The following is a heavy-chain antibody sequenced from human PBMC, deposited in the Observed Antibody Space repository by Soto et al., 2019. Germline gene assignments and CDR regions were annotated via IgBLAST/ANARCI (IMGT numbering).Heavy chain of an antibody. CDR1: GFTFSSYA. CDR2: IWYDGSNK. CDR3: AKDRRFPDDVFDI. Sequence: LRLSCAASGFTFSSYAMHWVRQAPDKGLEWVAVIWYDGSNKYYADSVKGRFTISRDNSKNTLYLQMNSLRAEDTAVYYCAKDRRFPDDVFDIWGQGTMVTVSS. V-gene: IGHV3-33*06. J-gene: IGHJ3*02.